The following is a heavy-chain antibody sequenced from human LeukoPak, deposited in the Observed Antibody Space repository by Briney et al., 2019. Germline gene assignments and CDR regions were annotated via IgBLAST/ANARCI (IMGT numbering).Heavy chain of an antibody. CDR3: AKDIFTGGDLDAFDI. Sequence: PGGSLRLSCAASGITFDDYAMHWVRQAPGKGLEWVSLISGDGGSTYYADSVKGRFTISRDNSKNSLYLQMNSLRTEDTALYYCAKDIFTGGDLDAFDIWGQGTMVTVSS. D-gene: IGHD2-21*02. CDR1: GITFDDYA. CDR2: ISGDGGST. V-gene: IGHV3-43*02. J-gene: IGHJ3*02.